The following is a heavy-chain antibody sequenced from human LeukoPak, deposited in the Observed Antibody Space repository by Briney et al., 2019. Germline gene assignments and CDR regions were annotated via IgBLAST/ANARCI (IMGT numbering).Heavy chain of an antibody. CDR3: ARGISIYSSGWEDLSYYYYMDV. CDR2: IYHSGST. J-gene: IGHJ6*03. CDR1: GYSISSGYY. V-gene: IGHV4-38-2*02. D-gene: IGHD6-19*01. Sequence: PSETLSLTCTVSGYSISSGYYWGWIRQPPGKWLEWIGSIYHSGSTYYNPSLKSRVTISVDTSKNQFSLKLSSVTAADTAVYYCARGISIYSSGWEDLSYYYYMDVWGKGTTVTVSS.